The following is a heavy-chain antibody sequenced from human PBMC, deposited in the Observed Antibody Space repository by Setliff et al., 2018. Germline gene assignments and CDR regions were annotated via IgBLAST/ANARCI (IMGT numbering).Heavy chain of an antibody. J-gene: IGHJ6*03. D-gene: IGHD3-16*01. CDR2: VYYSGYT. CDR1: GGSVSSTSHY. V-gene: IGHV4-39*02. Sequence: SETLSLTCNVSGGSVSSTSHYWGWIRQPPGKGMEWIGSVYYSGYTYYNPSLQSRFTVSRDNSRNTLYLQMNSLRGEDTAVYYCARDPIGPFLCNMDGWGKGTTVTVSS. CDR3: ARDPIGPFLCNMDG.